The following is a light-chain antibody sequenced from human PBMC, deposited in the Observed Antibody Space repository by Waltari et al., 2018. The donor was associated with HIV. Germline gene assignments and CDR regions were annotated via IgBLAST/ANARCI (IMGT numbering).Light chain of an antibody. CDR1: SSDVGSYDL. CDR2: EVS. J-gene: IGLJ1*01. V-gene: IGLV2-23*02. Sequence: QSALTQPASVSGSPGQSITISCPGTSSDVGSYDLVSCYQQHPGKAPKIMIYEVSKRPSGVSNRFSGSKSGNTASLTISGLQAEDEADYYCCSYAGSGIYVFGTGTKVTVL. CDR3: CSYAGSGIYV.